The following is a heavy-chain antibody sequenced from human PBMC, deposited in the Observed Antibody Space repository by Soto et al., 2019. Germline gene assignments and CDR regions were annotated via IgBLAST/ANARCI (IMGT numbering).Heavy chain of an antibody. V-gene: IGHV1-69*01. CDR1: GGTFSSYA. CDR3: ARPRVTYYYDSSAFDI. Sequence: QVQLVQSGAEVKKPGSSVKVSCKASGGTFSSYAISWVRQAPGQGLEWMGGIIPIFGTANYAQKFQGRVTITADESTSTGYMELSSLRSEDTAVYYCARPRVTYYYDSSAFDIWGQGTMVTVSS. D-gene: IGHD3-22*01. J-gene: IGHJ3*02. CDR2: IIPIFGTA.